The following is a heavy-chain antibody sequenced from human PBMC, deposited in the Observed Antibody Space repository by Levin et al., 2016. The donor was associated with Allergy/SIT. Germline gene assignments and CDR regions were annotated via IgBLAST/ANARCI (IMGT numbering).Heavy chain of an antibody. D-gene: IGHD4-23*01. Sequence: WIRQPPGKGLEWVAVIWYDGSKKYFADSVKGRFTISRDNSKNTLYLQMNSLRAEDTAVYYCAREVDYGGNSGLFDYWGQGTLVTVSS. CDR2: IWYDGSKK. CDR3: AREVDYGGNSGLFDY. V-gene: IGHV3-33*01. J-gene: IGHJ4*02.